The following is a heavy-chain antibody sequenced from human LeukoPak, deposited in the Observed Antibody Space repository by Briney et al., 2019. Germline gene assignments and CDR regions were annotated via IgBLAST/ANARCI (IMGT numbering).Heavy chain of an antibody. J-gene: IGHJ3*02. Sequence: SVKVSCKASGDTFRRYGFSWVRQAPGQGLEWMGGIIPIFGTANYAQKFQGRVTITADESTSTAYMELSSLRSEDTAVYYCARETVGAWSVFDIWGQGTMVTVS. V-gene: IGHV1-69*13. CDR2: IIPIFGTA. CDR1: GDTFRRYG. CDR3: ARETVGAWSVFDI. D-gene: IGHD1-26*01.